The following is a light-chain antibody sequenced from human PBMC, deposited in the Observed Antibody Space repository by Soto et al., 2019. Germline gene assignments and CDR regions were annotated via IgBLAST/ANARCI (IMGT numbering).Light chain of an antibody. Sequence: AIQMTQFPSSLSASVRDRVVISCRTSQDIRNKLGWYQQKPGQAPKLLIFGASTLHSGVPSRFSGSGSGTRFTLTITSVQPEDVATYYCQQSYSLPYTFGQGTKVEIK. J-gene: IGKJ2*01. CDR1: QDIRNK. CDR2: GAS. V-gene: IGKV1-6*01. CDR3: QQSYSLPYT.